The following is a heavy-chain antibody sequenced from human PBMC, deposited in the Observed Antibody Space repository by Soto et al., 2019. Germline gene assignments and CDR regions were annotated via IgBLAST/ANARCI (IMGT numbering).Heavy chain of an antibody. D-gene: IGHD6-19*01. CDR3: ARAVAVPADFDY. CDR1: GYTFTTYA. Sequence: QVQLVQSGAEEKKPGASVKVSCKASGYTFTTYAMHWVRQAPGQRLEWMGWINAGNGNTKYSQKFQGRVTITRDTAASTAYMELSSLRSEDTAVYYCARAVAVPADFDYWGQGTLVTVSS. V-gene: IGHV1-3*05. CDR2: INAGNGNT. J-gene: IGHJ4*02.